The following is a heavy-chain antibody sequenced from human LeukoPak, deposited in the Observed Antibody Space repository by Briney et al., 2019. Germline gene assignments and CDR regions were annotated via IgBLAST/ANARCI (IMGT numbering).Heavy chain of an antibody. CDR1: GYRFTSYW. CDR3: ARPVLAVAGTGDAFDI. Sequence: GESLQISCKGSGYRFTSYWIGWVRQLPGKGLEWMGIIYPGDSDTRYSPSFQGQVTISADKSISTAYLQWSSLKASDTAMYYCARPVLAVAGTGDAFDIWGQGTMVTVSS. D-gene: IGHD6-19*01. J-gene: IGHJ3*02. CDR2: IYPGDSDT. V-gene: IGHV5-51*01.